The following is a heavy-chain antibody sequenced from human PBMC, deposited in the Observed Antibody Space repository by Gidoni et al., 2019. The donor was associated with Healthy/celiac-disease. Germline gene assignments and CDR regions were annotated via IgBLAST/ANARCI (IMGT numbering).Heavy chain of an antibody. D-gene: IGHD4-17*01. J-gene: IGHJ4*02. CDR3: ASPLTTVTKFSPPGE. Sequence: QVQLVQSGAEVKKPGYSVKVSCKASGGTFSSYAISWVRQAPGQGLEWMGGIIPIFGTANYAQKFQGRVTITADESTSTADMELSSLRSEDTAVYYCASPLTTVTKFSPPGEWGQGTLVTVSS. CDR1: GGTFSSYA. CDR2: IIPIFGTA. V-gene: IGHV1-69*01.